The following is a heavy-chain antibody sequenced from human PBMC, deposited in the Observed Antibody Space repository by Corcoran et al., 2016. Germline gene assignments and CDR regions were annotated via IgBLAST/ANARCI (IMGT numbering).Heavy chain of an antibody. CDR3: ASSVALGGRYGSGTSY. Sequence: QVQLVQSGAEVKKPGSSVKVSCKASGGTFSSYAISWVRQAPGQGLEWMGGIIPIFGTANYAQKFQGRVTITADESTSTAYMELSSLRSEDTAGYYCASSVALGGRYGSGTSYWGQGTLVPVSS. CDR1: GGTFSSYA. D-gene: IGHD3-10*01. J-gene: IGHJ4*02. V-gene: IGHV1-69*01. CDR2: IIPIFGTA.